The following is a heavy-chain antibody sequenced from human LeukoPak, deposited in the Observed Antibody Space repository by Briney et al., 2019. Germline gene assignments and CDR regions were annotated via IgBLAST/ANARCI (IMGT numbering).Heavy chain of an antibody. D-gene: IGHD3-10*01. J-gene: IGHJ4*02. Sequence: PGGSLRLSCAASGFTFSSYWMSWVRQAPGKGLEWVANIKQDGSEKYYVDSVKGRFTISRDNAKNSLYLQMNSLRAEDTAVYYCARVRNTMVRGAILFDYWGQGTLVTVSS. CDR2: IKQDGSEK. CDR1: GFTFSSYW. CDR3: ARVRNTMVRGAILFDY. V-gene: IGHV3-7*01.